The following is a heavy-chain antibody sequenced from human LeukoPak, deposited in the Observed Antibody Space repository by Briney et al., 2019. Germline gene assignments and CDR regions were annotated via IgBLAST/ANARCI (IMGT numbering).Heavy chain of an antibody. D-gene: IGHD3-10*01. Sequence: ASVKGSCEASGYTFTGYYIRWVRQAPGQGLEWMGWINPNSGGTNYAQKFQGRVTMTRDTSISTAYMELSRLRSDDTAVYYCASDKLIYYGSGSYYKSSYFDYWGQGTLVTVSS. CDR2: INPNSGGT. J-gene: IGHJ4*02. CDR3: ASDKLIYYGSGSYYKSSYFDY. CDR1: GYTFTGYY. V-gene: IGHV1-2*02.